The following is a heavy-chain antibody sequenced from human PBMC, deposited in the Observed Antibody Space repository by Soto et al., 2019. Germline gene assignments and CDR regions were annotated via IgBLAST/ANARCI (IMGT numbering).Heavy chain of an antibody. CDR1: GGSISGYY. CDR3: ARQRRDFDY. J-gene: IGHJ4*02. CDR2: IYCSGST. V-gene: IGHV4-59*08. Sequence: QVQLQESGPGLVKPSETLSLTCTVSGGSISGYYWSWIRQPPGKGLQWIGYIYCSGSTNYNPSLKSRVTLSVDTSKNRFSLNLSSVTAADTAVYYCARQRRDFDYWGQGSLVTVSS.